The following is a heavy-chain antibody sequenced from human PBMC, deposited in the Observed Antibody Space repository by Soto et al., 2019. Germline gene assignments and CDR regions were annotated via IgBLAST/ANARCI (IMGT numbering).Heavy chain of an antibody. Sequence: QVQLVQSGAEVKKPGSSVKVSCTASGGTFNFYTINWVRQAPGQRPEWVGRVNPIVGMSSSASKFQGRVTMTAYQSTRKAYMDLTGLKSEDTAVYYCATSYGSGSTHFDYWGQGTLVTVSS. CDR2: VNPIVGMS. J-gene: IGHJ4*02. D-gene: IGHD3-10*01. V-gene: IGHV1-69*02. CDR1: GGTFNFYT. CDR3: ATSYGSGSTHFDY.